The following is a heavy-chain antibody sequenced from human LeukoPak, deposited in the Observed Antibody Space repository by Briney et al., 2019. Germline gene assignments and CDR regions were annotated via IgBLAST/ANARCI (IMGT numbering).Heavy chain of an antibody. CDR1: GFTFAGYA. Sequence: GGSLRLSCAASGFTFAGYAINWVRQSPGKGLEWVSGISSSGGSTYYADSVKGRFTISRDNYKNTLYLQMNSLRAEDTAVYYCAINYYASSGFFDYWGQGTLVTVSS. D-gene: IGHD3-22*01. CDR2: ISSSGGST. CDR3: AINYYASSGFFDY. J-gene: IGHJ4*02. V-gene: IGHV3-23*01.